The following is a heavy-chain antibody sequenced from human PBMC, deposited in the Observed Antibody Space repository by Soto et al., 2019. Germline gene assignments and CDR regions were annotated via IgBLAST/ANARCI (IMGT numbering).Heavy chain of an antibody. Sequence: APVQVSCKASGYSLRGNYIHWVRQTPGQGLEWMGWINPNSSGTVYAQKFQGRVTMTRDTSLTTVYMQLNRLTSDDSAVYYCARDLIVDGPDNYAMDVWGQGTTVTVSS. CDR2: INPNSSGT. D-gene: IGHD2-15*01. CDR3: ARDLIVDGPDNYAMDV. J-gene: IGHJ6*02. CDR1: GYSLRGNY. V-gene: IGHV1-2*02.